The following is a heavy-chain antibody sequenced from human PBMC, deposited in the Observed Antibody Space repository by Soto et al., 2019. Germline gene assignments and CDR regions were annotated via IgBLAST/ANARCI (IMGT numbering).Heavy chain of an antibody. V-gene: IGHV4-34*01. Sequence: SETLSLTCAVYGGSFSGYYWSWIRQPPGKGLEWFGEINHSGSTNYNPSLKSRVTISVDTSKNQFSLKLSSVTAADTAVYYCAGLKSICIAAACPPHYYFDYWGQGTLVTVSS. CDR3: AGLKSICIAAACPPHYYFDY. J-gene: IGHJ4*02. D-gene: IGHD6-13*01. CDR1: GGSFSGYY. CDR2: INHSGST.